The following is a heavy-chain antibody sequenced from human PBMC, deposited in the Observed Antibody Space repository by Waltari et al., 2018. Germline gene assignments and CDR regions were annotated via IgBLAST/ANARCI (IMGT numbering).Heavy chain of an antibody. J-gene: IGHJ4*02. CDR1: GFPFRSYG. CDR2: IWYDGSNK. CDR3: ASLLCSGGSCWDFDY. V-gene: IGHV3-33*08. D-gene: IGHD2-15*01. Sequence: QVQLVESGGGVVQPGRSLSLSCAASGFPFRSYGMPWVRQAPGKGLEWVAVIWYDGSNKYYADSVKGRFTISRDNSKNTLYLQMNSLRAEDTAMYYCASLLCSGGSCWDFDYWGQGTLVTVSS.